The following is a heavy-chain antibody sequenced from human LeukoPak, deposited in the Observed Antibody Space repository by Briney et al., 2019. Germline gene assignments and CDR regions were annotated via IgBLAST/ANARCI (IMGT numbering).Heavy chain of an antibody. J-gene: IGHJ4*02. D-gene: IGHD1-7*01. V-gene: IGHV3-74*01. CDR2: INGDGSST. CDR1: EFTFSSYW. CDR3: ARGGLTGTTIPYFDY. Sequence: GGSLRLSCTASEFTFSSYWMHWVRQPPGKGLVWVSRINGDGSSTSYADAVKGRFTISRDNAKNTLYLRMNSLRTEDTAVYYCARGGLTGTTIPYFDYWGQGTLVTVSS.